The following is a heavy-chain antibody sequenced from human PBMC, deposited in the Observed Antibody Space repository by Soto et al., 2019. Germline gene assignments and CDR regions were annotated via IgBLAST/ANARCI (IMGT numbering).Heavy chain of an antibody. CDR1: GGSISSYY. D-gene: IGHD5-12*01. CDR3: AREKWRRFPTSFYGMDV. CDR2: IYYSGST. Sequence: PSETLSLTCTVSGGSISSYYWSWIRQPPGKGLEWIGYIYYSGSTNYNPSLKSRVTISVDTSKNQFSLKLSSVTAADTAVYYCAREKWRRFPTSFYGMDVWGQGTTFTVSS. V-gene: IGHV4-59*01. J-gene: IGHJ6*02.